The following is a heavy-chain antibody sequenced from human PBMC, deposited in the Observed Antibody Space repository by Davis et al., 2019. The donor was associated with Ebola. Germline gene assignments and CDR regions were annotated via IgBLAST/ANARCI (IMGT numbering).Heavy chain of an antibody. CDR1: GYTFTGYY. J-gene: IGHJ4*02. CDR2: INPNSGGT. D-gene: IGHD2-21*01. Sequence: ASVKVSCKASGYTFTGYYMHWVRQAPGQGLEWMGRINPNSGGTNYAQKFQGRVTMTRDTSISTAYMELSRLRSEDAAVYFCARGGVAYSDLDYWGQGTLVAVSS. CDR3: ARGGVAYSDLDY. V-gene: IGHV1-2*06.